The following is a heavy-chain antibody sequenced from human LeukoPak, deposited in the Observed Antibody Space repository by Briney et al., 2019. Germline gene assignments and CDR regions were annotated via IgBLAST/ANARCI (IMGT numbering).Heavy chain of an antibody. CDR3: AKAGSSGWSSSGGDY. J-gene: IGHJ4*02. CDR2: IYSGGST. D-gene: IGHD6-19*01. V-gene: IGHV3-53*01. CDR1: GFTVSSSY. Sequence: PGGSLRLSCAASGFTVSSSYMSWVRQAPGKGLEWVSVIYSGGSTYYADSVRGRFIISRDNSKNTLFLQMNSLRAEDTAIYYCAKAGSSGWSSSGGDYWGQGSLVTVSS.